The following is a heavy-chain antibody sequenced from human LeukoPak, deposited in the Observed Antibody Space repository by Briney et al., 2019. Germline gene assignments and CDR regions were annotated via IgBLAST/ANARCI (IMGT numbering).Heavy chain of an antibody. CDR3: ARETGYYDILTGYYYALT. J-gene: IGHJ4*02. CDR1: GFTVSSNY. CDR2: IYSGGST. D-gene: IGHD3-9*01. V-gene: IGHV3-53*01. Sequence: PGGSLRLSCAASGFTVSSNYMSWVRQAPGKGLEWVSVIYSGGSTYYADSVKGRFTISRDNSKNTLYLQMNSLRAEDTAVYYCARETGYYDILTGYYYALTWGQGTLVTVSS.